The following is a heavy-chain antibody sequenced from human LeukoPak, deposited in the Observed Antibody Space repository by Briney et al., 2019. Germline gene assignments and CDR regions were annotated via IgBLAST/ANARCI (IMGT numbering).Heavy chain of an antibody. CDR1: GGSISSYY. CDR2: IYTSGST. V-gene: IGHV4-4*07. Sequence: PSETLSLTCTVSGGSISSYYWSWIRQPAGKGLEWIGRIYTSGSTNYNPSLKSRVTMSVDTSKNQFSLKLSSVTAADTAVYYCARERRYCSGGSCYLFDYWGQGTLVTVSS. J-gene: IGHJ4*02. D-gene: IGHD2-15*01. CDR3: ARERRYCSGGSCYLFDY.